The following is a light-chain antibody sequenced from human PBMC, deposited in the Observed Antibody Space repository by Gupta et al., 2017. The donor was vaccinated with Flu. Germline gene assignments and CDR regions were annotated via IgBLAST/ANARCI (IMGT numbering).Light chain of an antibody. J-gene: IGKJ1*01. Sequence: STLSASIGDRVTITCRASQSISNWLAWYQQKPGKAPKILIYKASSLEGGVPSRFSGSGSGTEFTLTISSLQPDDFATYYCHQYSTYSPWTFGQGTKVEIK. CDR3: HQYSTYSPWT. CDR1: QSISNW. CDR2: KAS. V-gene: IGKV1-5*03.